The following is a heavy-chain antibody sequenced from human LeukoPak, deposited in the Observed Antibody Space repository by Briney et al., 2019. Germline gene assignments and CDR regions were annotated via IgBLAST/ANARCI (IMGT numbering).Heavy chain of an antibody. V-gene: IGHV4-31*03. J-gene: IGHJ4*02. Sequence: SETLSLTCTVSGGSIRSDIYYWSWIRQHPGKGLEWIGYIHHSGSTFYIPSLKSRITISVDTSKYQFSLRLRSVTAADTAVYYCGSLATPGLYFDYWGLGTLVTVSS. CDR2: IHHSGST. D-gene: IGHD6-6*01. CDR1: GGSIRSDIYY. CDR3: GSLATPGLYFDY.